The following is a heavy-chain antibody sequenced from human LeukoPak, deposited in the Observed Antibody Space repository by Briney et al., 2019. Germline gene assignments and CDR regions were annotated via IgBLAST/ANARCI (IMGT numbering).Heavy chain of an antibody. V-gene: IGHV1-69*13. CDR2: IIPIFGTA. J-gene: IGHJ6*02. CDR1: GYTFTSYG. Sequence: SVKVSCKASGYTFTSYGISWVRQAPGQGLGWMGGIIPIFGTANYAQKFQGRVTITADESTSTAYMELSSLRSEDTAVYYCARGSIRSNYGMDVWGQGTTVTVSS. CDR3: ARGSIRSNYGMDV.